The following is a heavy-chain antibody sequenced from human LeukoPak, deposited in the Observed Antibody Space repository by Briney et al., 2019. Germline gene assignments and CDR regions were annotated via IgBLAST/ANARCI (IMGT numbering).Heavy chain of an antibody. CDR3: ARDRWHSSGWYTGEFDY. Sequence: GGSLRLSCAASGFTFSSYSMNWVRQAPGKGLEWVSSISSSSSYIYYADSVKGRFTISRDNAKNSLYLQMNSLRAEDTAVYYCARDRWHSSGWYTGEFDYWGQGTLVPVSS. CDR2: ISSSSSYI. J-gene: IGHJ4*02. V-gene: IGHV3-21*01. CDR1: GFTFSSYS. D-gene: IGHD6-19*01.